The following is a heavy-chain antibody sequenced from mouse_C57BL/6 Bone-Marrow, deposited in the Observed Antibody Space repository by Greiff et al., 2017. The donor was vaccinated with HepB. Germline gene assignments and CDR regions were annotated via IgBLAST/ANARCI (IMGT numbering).Heavy chain of an antibody. V-gene: IGHV1-59*01. J-gene: IGHJ2*01. CDR3: ASSYYYGLDY. Sequence: QVQLKQPGAELVRPGTSVKLSCKASGYTFTSYWMHWVKQRPGQGLEWIGVIDPSDSYTNYNQKFKGKATLTVDTSSSTAYMQLSSLTSEDSVVYYCASSYYYGLDYWGQGTTLTVSS. CDR2: IDPSDSYT. D-gene: IGHD1-1*01. CDR1: GYTFTSYW.